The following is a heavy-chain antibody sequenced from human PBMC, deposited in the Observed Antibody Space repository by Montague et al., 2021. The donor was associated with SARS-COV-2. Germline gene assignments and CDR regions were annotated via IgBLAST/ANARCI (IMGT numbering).Heavy chain of an antibody. CDR3: ARNPRAGITFYYDYGMDV. Sequence: PALVKPTQTLTLTCTFSGFSLSTSGMCVSWIRQPPGKALEWLALIDWDDDKYYSTSLQTRLTISKDTSKNQVVLTMTNMDPVDTATYYCARNPRAGITFYYDYGMDVWGQGTTVTVSS. V-gene: IGHV2-70*01. J-gene: IGHJ6*02. D-gene: IGHD3-10*01. CDR1: GFSLSTSGMC. CDR2: IDWDDDK.